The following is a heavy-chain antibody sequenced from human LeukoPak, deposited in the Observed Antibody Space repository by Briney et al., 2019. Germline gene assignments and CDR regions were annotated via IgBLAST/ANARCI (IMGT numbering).Heavy chain of an antibody. CDR2: INPNSGGT. V-gene: IGHV1-2*02. CDR3: ARDAAVRGVIFSYMDV. CDR1: GYTFTGYY. Sequence: ASVKVSCKASGYTFTGYYMHWVRQAPGQGLEWMGWINPNSGGTNYAQKFQGRVTLTRDTSISTAYMELSRLRSDDTAVYYCARDAAVRGVIFSYMDVWGKGTTVTISS. D-gene: IGHD3-10*01. J-gene: IGHJ6*03.